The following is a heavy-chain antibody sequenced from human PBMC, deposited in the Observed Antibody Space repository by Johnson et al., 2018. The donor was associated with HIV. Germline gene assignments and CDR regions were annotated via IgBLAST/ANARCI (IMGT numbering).Heavy chain of an antibody. D-gene: IGHD6-19*01. CDR3: AKDRGSGWYWDAFDI. V-gene: IGHV3-23*04. Sequence: VQLVESGGVLVQPGGSLRLSCAAHGFSVSSNFMSWVRQAPGKGLEWVSAISGSGGSTYYADSVKGRFTISRDNSKNTLYLQMNSLRAEDTAVYYCAKDRGSGWYWDAFDIWGQGAMVTVSS. J-gene: IGHJ3*02. CDR1: GFSVSSNF. CDR2: ISGSGGST.